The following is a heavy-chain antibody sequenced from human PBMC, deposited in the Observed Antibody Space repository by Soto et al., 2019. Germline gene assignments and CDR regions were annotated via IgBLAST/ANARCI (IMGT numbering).Heavy chain of an antibody. D-gene: IGHD6-19*01. V-gene: IGHV3-48*02. CDR2: ISSSSSTI. CDR1: GFTFSSYS. CDR3: AREAGTWHLPLNWFDP. J-gene: IGHJ5*02. Sequence: GGSLRLSCAASGFTFSSYSMNWVRQAPGKGLEWVSYISSSSSTIYYADSVKGRFTISIDNAKNSLYLQMNSLRDEDTAVYYCAREAGTWHLPLNWFDPWGQGTLVTVS.